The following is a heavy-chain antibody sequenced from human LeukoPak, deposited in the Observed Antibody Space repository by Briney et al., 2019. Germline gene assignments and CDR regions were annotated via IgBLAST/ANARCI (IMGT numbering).Heavy chain of an antibody. J-gene: IGHJ4*02. V-gene: IGHV4-59*07. CDR3: ARGRGYDSDY. D-gene: IGHD5-12*01. CDR1: GGSISSYY. Sequence: SDTLSLTCTVSGGSISSYYWSWIRQPPGKGLEWIGYICYSGSTNYNPSLKSRVTISVDTSKNQFSLKLSSVTAADTAVYYCARGRGYDSDYWGQGNLVTVSS. CDR2: ICYSGST.